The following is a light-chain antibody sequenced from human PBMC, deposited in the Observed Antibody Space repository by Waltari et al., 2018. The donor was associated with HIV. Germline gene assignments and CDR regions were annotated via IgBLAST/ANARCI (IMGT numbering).Light chain of an antibody. CDR2: AAS. CDR3: QQSYSTPT. Sequence: DIQMTQSPSSLSASVGDRVTIACRASQTITTYLNWYQQKPGKAPKLLISAASTLQSGVPSRFSGSGAGTEFTLTISSLQPEDFATYYCQQSYSTPTFGQGTRVEIK. V-gene: IGKV1-39*01. CDR1: QTITTY. J-gene: IGKJ1*01.